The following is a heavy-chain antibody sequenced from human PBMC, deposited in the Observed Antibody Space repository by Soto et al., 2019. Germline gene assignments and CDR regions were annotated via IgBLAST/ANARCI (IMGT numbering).Heavy chain of an antibody. Sequence: WWSLRLSCSASVFTFSSYGMHWCRQAPGKGLEWVAVISYDGSNKYYADSVKGRFTISRDNSKNTLYLQMNSLRAEDTAVYYCANSLAPADYYYGMDVWGQGTTVTVSS. CDR1: VFTFSSYG. CDR3: ANSLAPADYYYGMDV. V-gene: IGHV3-30*18. D-gene: IGHD6-6*01. J-gene: IGHJ6*02. CDR2: ISYDGSNK.